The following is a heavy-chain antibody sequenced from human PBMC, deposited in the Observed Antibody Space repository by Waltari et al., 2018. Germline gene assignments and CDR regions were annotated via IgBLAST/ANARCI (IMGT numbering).Heavy chain of an antibody. CDR3: ARVSGDWLPFDY. CDR1: GGSFSGYY. D-gene: IGHD3-9*01. J-gene: IGHJ4*02. V-gene: IGHV4-34*01. Sequence: QVQLQQWGAGLLKPSETLSLTCAVYGGSFSGYYWSWIRQPPGKGLEWIGEINHSGSTNYNPSLKSRVTISVDTSKNQFSLKLSSVTAADTAVYYCARVSGDWLPFDYWGQGTLVTVSS. CDR2: INHSGST.